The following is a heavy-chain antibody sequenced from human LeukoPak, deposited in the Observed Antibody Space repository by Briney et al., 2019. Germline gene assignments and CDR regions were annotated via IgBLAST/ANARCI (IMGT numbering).Heavy chain of an antibody. V-gene: IGHV4-59*01. CDR2: IYYSGST. CDR3: ARVGGTDAFDI. CDR1: GGSISSYY. D-gene: IGHD3-3*01. J-gene: IGHJ3*02. Sequence: SETLSLTCTVPGGSISSYYWSWIRQPPGKGLEWIGYIYYSGSTNYNPSLKSRVTISVDTSKNQFSLKLSSVTAADTAVYYCARVGGTDAFDIWGQGTMVTVSS.